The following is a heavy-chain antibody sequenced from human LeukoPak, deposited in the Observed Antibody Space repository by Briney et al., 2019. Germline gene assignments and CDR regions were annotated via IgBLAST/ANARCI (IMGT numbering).Heavy chain of an antibody. Sequence: GGSLRLSCTASGFTFNNYAMTWVRQAPGKGLEWISAVTGSGASTNYADSVKGRFTISRDNSKNTIYLQMNSLRAEDTALYYCAKRSLTSSGYFDFWGRGTLVTVSS. CDR1: GFTFNNYA. CDR2: VTGSGAST. D-gene: IGHD3-22*01. CDR3: AKRSLTSSGYFDF. J-gene: IGHJ4*02. V-gene: IGHV3-23*01.